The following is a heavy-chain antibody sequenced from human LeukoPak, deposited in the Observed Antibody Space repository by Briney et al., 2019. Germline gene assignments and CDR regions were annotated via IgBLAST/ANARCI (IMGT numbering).Heavy chain of an antibody. CDR2: IRYDGSNK. Sequence: GGSLRLSCAPSGFTFSSYCRHSVRQAPGKGLEWVAFIRYDGSNKYYADSVKGRSTTTRDNSRNTLYLKMHSLGAADTAVYYCAKDALVGATPFDYWGQGTLVTVSS. V-gene: IGHV3-30*02. CDR3: AKDALVGATPFDY. D-gene: IGHD1-26*01. J-gene: IGHJ4*02. CDR1: GFTFSSYC.